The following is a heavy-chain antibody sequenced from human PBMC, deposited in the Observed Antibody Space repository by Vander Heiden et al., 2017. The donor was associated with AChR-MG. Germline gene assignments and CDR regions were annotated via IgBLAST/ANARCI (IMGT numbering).Heavy chain of an antibody. D-gene: IGHD3-10*01. CDR1: GFTFGDYA. Sequence: EVQLVESGGGLVQPGRSLRLSCTASGFTFGDYAMSWFRQAPGKGLEWVGFIRSKAYGGTTEYAASVKGRFTISRDDSKSIAYLQMNSLKTEDTAVYYCTSEATRPRFHYYGSGSYYNDYWGQGTLVTVSS. V-gene: IGHV3-49*03. CDR3: TSEATRPRFHYYGSGSYYNDY. J-gene: IGHJ4*02. CDR2: IRSKAYGGTT.